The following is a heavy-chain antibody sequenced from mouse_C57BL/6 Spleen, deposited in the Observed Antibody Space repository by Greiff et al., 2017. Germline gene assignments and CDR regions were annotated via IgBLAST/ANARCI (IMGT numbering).Heavy chain of an antibody. CDR1: GYTFTDYE. J-gene: IGHJ3*01. Sequence: VQLQQPGAELVRPGASVTLSCKASGYTFTDYEMHWVKQTPVHGLEWIGAIDPETGGTAYNQKFKGKTILTADKSSSTAYMELSSLTSEDSAVYCCTSEASSYAPSSDWGQGTLVTVSA. CDR2: IDPETGGT. V-gene: IGHV1-15*01. D-gene: IGHD3-3*01. CDR3: TSEASSYAPSSD.